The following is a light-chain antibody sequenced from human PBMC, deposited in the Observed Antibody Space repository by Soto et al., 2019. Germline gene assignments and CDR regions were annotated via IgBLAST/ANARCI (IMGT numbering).Light chain of an antibody. CDR2: DVS. J-gene: IGLJ2*01. CDR3: SSYTGSSTYAV. Sequence: QSALTQPASVSGSPGQSITISCTGTSSDVGGYNYVSWYQQHPGKAPKLMIYDVSNRPSGVSNRFSGSKSANTASLTISGIQAEDEADYFCSSYTGSSTYAVFGGGTKLSVL. V-gene: IGLV2-14*01. CDR1: SSDVGGYNY.